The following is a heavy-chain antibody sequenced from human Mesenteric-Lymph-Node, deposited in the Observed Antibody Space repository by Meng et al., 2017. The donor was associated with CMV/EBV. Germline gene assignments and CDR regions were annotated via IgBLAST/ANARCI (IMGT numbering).Heavy chain of an antibody. V-gene: IGHV3-30-3*01. J-gene: IGHJ6*02. CDR2: ISYNGNYK. CDR3: ARAVGAYYYYFDMDV. Sequence: GGSLRLSCAASGFTFNNYAMHWVRQAPGKGLEWVAVISYNGNYKYYADSVRGRFTISRDNSKNTLYVQMNSLRGEDTAVYYCARAVGAYYYYFDMDVWGQGTAVTVSS. CDR1: GFTFNNYA. D-gene: IGHD2-15*01.